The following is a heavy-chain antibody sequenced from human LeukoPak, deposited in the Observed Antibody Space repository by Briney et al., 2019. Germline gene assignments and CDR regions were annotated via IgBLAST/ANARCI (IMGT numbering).Heavy chain of an antibody. Sequence: SETLSLTCTVSGGSISSGDYYWSWIRQPPGKGLEWIGYIYYSGSTYHNPSLKSRVTISVDTSKNQFSLKLSSVTAADTAVYYCARVPRRVDYRLDYWGQGTLVTVSS. D-gene: IGHD3-16*01. CDR1: GGSISSGDYY. CDR3: ARVPRRVDYRLDY. CDR2: IYYSGST. V-gene: IGHV4-30-4*08. J-gene: IGHJ4*02.